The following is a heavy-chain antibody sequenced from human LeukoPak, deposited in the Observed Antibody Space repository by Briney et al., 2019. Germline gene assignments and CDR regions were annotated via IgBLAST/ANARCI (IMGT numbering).Heavy chain of an antibody. D-gene: IGHD6-19*01. CDR3: ARASGGWYKVDY. Sequence: SETLSLTCTVSGGSISSYYWSWIRQPPGKGLEWIGYIYYSGSTNYNPSLKSRVTMSVDTSKNQFSLKLSSVTAADTAVYYCARASGGWYKVDYWGQGTLVTVSS. J-gene: IGHJ4*02. V-gene: IGHV4-59*01. CDR2: IYYSGST. CDR1: GGSISSYY.